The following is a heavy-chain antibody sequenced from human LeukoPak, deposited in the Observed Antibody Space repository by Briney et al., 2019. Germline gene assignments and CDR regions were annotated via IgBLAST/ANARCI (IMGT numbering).Heavy chain of an antibody. CDR3: ARGLDAAAGLANFDY. J-gene: IGHJ4*02. V-gene: IGHV1-18*01. CDR2: INCYNGNT. CDR1: SYSFSYFG. Sequence: ASVKVSCEASSYSFSYFGINWVRQAPGQGLEWMGWINCYNGNTNYAQKSEGRLTLTTDTATSSVYMELRNLRSDDTAVYYCARGLDAAAGLANFDYWGQGTLVTVSS. D-gene: IGHD6-25*01.